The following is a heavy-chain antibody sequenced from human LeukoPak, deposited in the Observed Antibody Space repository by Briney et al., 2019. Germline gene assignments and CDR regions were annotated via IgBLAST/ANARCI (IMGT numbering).Heavy chain of an antibody. V-gene: IGHV3-7*01. D-gene: IGHD1-1*01. CDR2: IKQDGSEK. Sequence: GGSLRLSCAASGFTFSSHWMSSVRQAPGNGLEWVANIKQDGSEKYYVDSVKGRFTISRDNAKNSRYLHMNSLRAEDTAVYYCATSRTFDYWGQGTLVTVSS. J-gene: IGHJ4*02. CDR1: GFTFSSHW. CDR3: ATSRTFDY.